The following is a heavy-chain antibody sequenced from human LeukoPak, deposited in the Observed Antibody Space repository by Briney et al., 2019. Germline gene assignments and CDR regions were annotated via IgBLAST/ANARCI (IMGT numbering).Heavy chain of an antibody. CDR2: IIPIFGTA. CDR1: GGTFSSYA. J-gene: IGHJ4*02. D-gene: IGHD5-12*01. CDR3: ARERGSGYDFADY. Sequence: GASVKVSCKASGGTFSSYAISWVRQAPGQGLEWMGGIIPIFGTANYAQKFQGRVTMTRDTSISTAYMELSRLRSDDTAVYYCARERGSGYDFADYWGQGTLVTVSS. V-gene: IGHV1-69*05.